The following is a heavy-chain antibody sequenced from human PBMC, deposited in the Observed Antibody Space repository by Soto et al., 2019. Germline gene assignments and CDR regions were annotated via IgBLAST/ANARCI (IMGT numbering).Heavy chain of an antibody. J-gene: IGHJ4*02. CDR2: IYYSGST. CDR3: AMAELLVGATFL. D-gene: IGHD1-26*01. CDR1: GGSVSSGSYY. Sequence: SETLSLTCTVSGGSVSSGSYYWSWIRQTPGKGLEWIGYIYYSGSTNYNPSLKSRVTISVDTSKNQFSLKLSSVTAADTAVYYSAMAELLVGATFLWGQGTLVTVSS. V-gene: IGHV4-61*01.